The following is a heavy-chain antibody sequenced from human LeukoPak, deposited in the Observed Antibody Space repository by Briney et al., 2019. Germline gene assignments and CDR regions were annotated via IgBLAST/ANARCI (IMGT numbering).Heavy chain of an antibody. CDR3: ARLHARDYYDSSGYPDY. Sequence: SETLSLTCTVSGYSISSSSYYWGWIRQPPGKGLEWIGSIYYSGSTYYNPSLKSRVTISVDTSKNQFSLKLSSVTAADTAVYYCARLHARDYYDSSGYPDYWGQGTLVTVSS. CDR1: GYSISSSSYY. CDR2: IYYSGST. V-gene: IGHV4-39*01. D-gene: IGHD3-22*01. J-gene: IGHJ4*02.